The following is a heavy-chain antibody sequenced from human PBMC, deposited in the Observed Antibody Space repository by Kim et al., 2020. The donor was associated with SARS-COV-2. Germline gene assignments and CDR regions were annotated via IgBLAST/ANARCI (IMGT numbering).Heavy chain of an antibody. CDR2: IKCDGSEK. J-gene: IGHJ4*02. CDR3: VRGLAPYSSSWYGGFVDY. Sequence: GGSLRLSCAASGFTFSSSWMHWVCQAPEKGLEWVAAIKCDGSEKYYVGSVKGRLTISRDNAKNSLYLQVNSLRAEDMTVYYCVRGLAPYSSSWYGGFVDYWGQGTLVTVSS. D-gene: IGHD6-13*01. V-gene: IGHV3-7*03. CDR1: GFTFSSSW.